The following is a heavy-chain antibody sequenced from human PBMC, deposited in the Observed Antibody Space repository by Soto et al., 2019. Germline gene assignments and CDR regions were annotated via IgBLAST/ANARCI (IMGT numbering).Heavy chain of an antibody. J-gene: IGHJ4*02. Sequence: QPQLQESGPGLVKPSETLSLTCTVSGGSISTRSSYWGWIRQPPGKGLEWIRSIYYIGNTYYNPALKSRVPISTDSSKTRLCLNLNSGAAADTAVYYFGAQDFVAKGYHFETWCQGPMVTVSS. V-gene: IGHV4-39*02. D-gene: IGHD1-1*01. CDR1: GGSISTRSSY. CDR2: IYYIGNT. CDR3: GAQDFVAKGYHFET.